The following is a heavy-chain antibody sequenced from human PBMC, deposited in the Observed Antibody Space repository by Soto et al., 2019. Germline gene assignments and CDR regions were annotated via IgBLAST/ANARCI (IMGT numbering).Heavy chain of an antibody. Sequence: GASVKVSCKASGYTFTSYGISWVRQAPGQGLEWMGWISAYNGNTNYAQKLQGRVTMTTDTSTSTAYMELRSLRSDDTAVYYCAREGAPFWCGYQNNWFDLWGQGTPVTVSS. J-gene: IGHJ5*02. CDR1: GYTFTSYG. D-gene: IGHD3-3*01. V-gene: IGHV1-18*01. CDR3: AREGAPFWCGYQNNWFDL. CDR2: ISAYNGNT.